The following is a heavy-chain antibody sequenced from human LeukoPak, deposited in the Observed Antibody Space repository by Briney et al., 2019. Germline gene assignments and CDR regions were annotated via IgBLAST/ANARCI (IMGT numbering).Heavy chain of an antibody. CDR3: ARDVAHYDPVWGSYRTGGFDY. J-gene: IGHJ4*02. CDR1: GFTFDDYA. D-gene: IGHD3-16*02. Sequence: GGSLRLSCAASGFTFDDYALYWVRQAPGKGLEWVSGVSWNSGTIAYTDSVKGRFTISRDNAKNSLYLQMNSLRAEDTAVYYRARDVAHYDPVWGSYRTGGFDYWGQGTLVTVSS. CDR2: VSWNSGTI. V-gene: IGHV3-9*01.